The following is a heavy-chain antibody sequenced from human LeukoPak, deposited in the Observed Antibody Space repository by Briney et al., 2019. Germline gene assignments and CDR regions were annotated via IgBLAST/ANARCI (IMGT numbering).Heavy chain of an antibody. J-gene: IGHJ4*02. CDR1: GFTFSSHA. Sequence: PGGSLRLSCAASGFTFSSHAMSWVRQAPGKGLEWVPAISGSGGSTYYADSVKGRFTISRDNSKNTLYLQMNSLRAEDTAVYYCAKDEGDIVVVVAASPFDYWGQGTLVTVSS. V-gene: IGHV3-23*01. CDR3: AKDEGDIVVVVAASPFDY. D-gene: IGHD2-15*01. CDR2: ISGSGGST.